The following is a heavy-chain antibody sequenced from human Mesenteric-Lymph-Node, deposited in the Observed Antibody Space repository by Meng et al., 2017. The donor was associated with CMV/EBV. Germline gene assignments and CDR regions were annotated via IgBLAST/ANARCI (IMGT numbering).Heavy chain of an antibody. CDR3: AKSSGGRIIVVVPAATYYGMDV. V-gene: IGHV3-13*03. D-gene: IGHD2-2*01. CDR2: IGTAGDT. CDR1: GFTFSSYD. Sequence: GESLKISCAACGFTFSSYDMHWVRQATGKGLEWVSAIGTAGDTYYPGSVKGQFTISRENAKNSLYLQMNSLRAEDTAVYYCAKSSGGRIIVVVPAATYYGMDVWGQGTTVTVSS. J-gene: IGHJ6*02.